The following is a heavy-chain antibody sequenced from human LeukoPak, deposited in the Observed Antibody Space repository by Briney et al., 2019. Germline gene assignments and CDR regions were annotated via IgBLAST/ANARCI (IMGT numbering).Heavy chain of an antibody. Sequence: ASVNVSYKASGYTFTDSYMHWVRQAPGQGLEWMGWINPNSGDTNYAQKFQGRVTMTRDTSITTAYMDLSRLRSDDTAVYYCAKDRYCSSPSCWNFDSWGQGTLVTVSS. D-gene: IGHD2-2*01. J-gene: IGHJ4*02. V-gene: IGHV1-2*02. CDR1: GYTFTDSY. CDR2: INPNSGDT. CDR3: AKDRYCSSPSCWNFDS.